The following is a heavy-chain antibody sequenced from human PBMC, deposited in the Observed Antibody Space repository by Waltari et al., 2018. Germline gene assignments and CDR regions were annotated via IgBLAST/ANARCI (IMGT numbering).Heavy chain of an antibody. CDR2: LIPILWTA. D-gene: IGHD2-2*01. V-gene: IGHV1-69*05. CDR1: GGTFSRYA. Sequence: QVQLVQSGAEVKKPGSSVKVSCKASGGTFSRYAISWVRQAPGQGLEWMGGLIPILWTANYAQKIQGRVTITTDESTSTASMELSSLRSEDTAVYYCGGCSSTYEGYYYYGMDVLGQGTTVTVSS. CDR3: GGCSSTYEGYYYYGMDV. J-gene: IGHJ6*02.